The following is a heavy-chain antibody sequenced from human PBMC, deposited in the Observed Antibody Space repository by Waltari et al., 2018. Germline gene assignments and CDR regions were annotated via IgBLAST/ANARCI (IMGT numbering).Heavy chain of an antibody. Sequence: EVQLVESGGGLIQPGGSLRLSCAVSGFTVSTNYMSWVRQAPGKGLEWVSVIYTGGDTYYADSVKGRFSISRDNSKNTLYLQMNSLRVEDTVIYYCARGWIGTTSLGHDGMDVWGQGTTVTVSS. CDR2: IYTGGDT. V-gene: IGHV3-53*01. CDR1: GFTVSTNY. J-gene: IGHJ6*02. CDR3: ARGWIGTTSLGHDGMDV. D-gene: IGHD4-17*01.